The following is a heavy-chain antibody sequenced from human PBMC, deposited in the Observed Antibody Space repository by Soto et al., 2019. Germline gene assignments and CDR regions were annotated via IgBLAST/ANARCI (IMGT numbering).Heavy chain of an antibody. J-gene: IGHJ4*02. CDR2: IYYSGST. CDR3: ARNRYYYDSSGTPYYFDY. D-gene: IGHD3-22*01. CDR1: GGSISSGGYY. Sequence: SETLSLTCTVSGGSISSGGYYWIWIRQHPGKGLEWIGYIYYSGSTYYNPSLKSRVTISVDTSKNQFSLKLSSVTAADTAVYYCARNRYYYDSSGTPYYFDYWGQGTLVTVSS. V-gene: IGHV4-31*03.